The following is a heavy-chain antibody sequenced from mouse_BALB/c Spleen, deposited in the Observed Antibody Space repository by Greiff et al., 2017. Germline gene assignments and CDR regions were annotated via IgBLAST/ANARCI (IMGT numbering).Heavy chain of an antibody. V-gene: IGHV14-1*02. CDR1: GYAFSSYW. Sequence: SGAELVRPGSSVKISCKASGYAFSSYWMHWVKQRPEQGLEWIGRIDPANGNTKYDPKFQGKATITADTSSNTAYLQLSSLTSEDTAVYYCARDDYDAWFAYWGQGTLVTVSA. CDR2: IDPANGNT. D-gene: IGHD2-4*01. J-gene: IGHJ3*01. CDR3: ARDDYDAWFAY.